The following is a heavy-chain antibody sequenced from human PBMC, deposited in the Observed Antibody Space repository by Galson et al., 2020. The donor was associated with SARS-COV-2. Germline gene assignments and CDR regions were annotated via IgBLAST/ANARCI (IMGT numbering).Heavy chain of an antibody. CDR1: GFTFTDSF. CDR2: IRGSSTFT. CDR3: ARGAAVSCVVSSYWSFDL. J-gene: IGHJ2*01. V-gene: IGHV3-11*05. Sequence: GESLKISCATSGFTFTDSFMKWISPAPGKGLAWISYIRGSSTFTKYADSVRGRFTISRDNARKLLLLQMNSLRAEDTAVYYCARGAAVSCVVSSYWSFDLWGRGTLVTVSS. D-gene: IGHD2-21*01.